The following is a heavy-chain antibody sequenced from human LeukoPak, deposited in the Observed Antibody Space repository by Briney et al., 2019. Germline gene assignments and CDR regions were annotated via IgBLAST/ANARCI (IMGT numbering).Heavy chain of an antibody. CDR1: GGSISSYY. CDR2: IYYSGST. J-gene: IGHJ5*02. D-gene: IGHD3-10*01. V-gene: IGHV4-59*01. CDR3: ARDNGEIDWFDP. Sequence: SETLSLTCTVSGGSISSYYWSWIRQPAGKGLEWIGYIYYSGSTNYNPSLKSRVTISVDTSKNQFSLKLSSVTAADTAVYYCARDNGEIDWFDPWGQGTLVTVSS.